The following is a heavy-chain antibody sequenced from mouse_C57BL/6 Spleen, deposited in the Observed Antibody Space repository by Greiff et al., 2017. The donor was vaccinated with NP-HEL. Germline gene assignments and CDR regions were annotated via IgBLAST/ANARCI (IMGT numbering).Heavy chain of an antibody. V-gene: IGHV2-9-1*01. Sequence: VMLVESGPGLVAPSQSLSITCTVSGFSLTSYAISWVRQPPGKGLEWLGVIWTGGGTNYNSALKSRLSISKDNSKSQVFLKMNSLQTDDTARYYCARSYYGSQPHWYFDVWGTGTTVTVSS. D-gene: IGHD1-1*01. CDR2: IWTGGGT. CDR3: ARSYYGSQPHWYFDV. CDR1: GFSLTSYA. J-gene: IGHJ1*03.